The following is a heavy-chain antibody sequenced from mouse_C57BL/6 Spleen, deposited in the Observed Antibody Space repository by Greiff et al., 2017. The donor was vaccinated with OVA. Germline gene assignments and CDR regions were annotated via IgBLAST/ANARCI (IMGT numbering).Heavy chain of an antibody. Sequence: EVQVVESGGGLVKPGGSLKLSCAASGFTFSSYAMSWVRQTPEKRLEWVATISDGGSYTYYPDNVKGRFTISRDNAKNNLYLQMSHLKSEDTAMYYCANHDYDFSYWYFDVWGTGTTVTVSS. D-gene: IGHD2-4*01. V-gene: IGHV5-4*01. J-gene: IGHJ1*03. CDR1: GFTFSSYA. CDR3: ANHDYDFSYWYFDV. CDR2: ISDGGSYT.